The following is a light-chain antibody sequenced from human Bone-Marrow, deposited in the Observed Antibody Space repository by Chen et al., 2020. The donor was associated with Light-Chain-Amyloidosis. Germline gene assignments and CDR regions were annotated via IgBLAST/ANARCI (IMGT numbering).Light chain of an antibody. J-gene: IGLJ2*01. CDR2: RDT. Sequence: SYEPTQPPSVSVSPEQTASITFSGDDLPTKSAYWYQQKPGQPPVLVINRDTERPWGISERFSGASSGKKEKLTISGDQAEDEADYHCQSADSSGTYEVIFGGGTKLTVL. V-gene: IGLV3-25*03. CDR3: QSADSSGTYEVI. CDR1: DLPTKS.